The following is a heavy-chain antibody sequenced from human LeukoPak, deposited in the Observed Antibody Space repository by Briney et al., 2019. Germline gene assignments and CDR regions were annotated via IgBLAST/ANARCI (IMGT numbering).Heavy chain of an antibody. CDR2: IRVYNGHT. CDR3: ARFGLGKHIEVAGIPFDI. D-gene: IGHD6-19*01. J-gene: IGHJ3*02. CDR1: GYTFTSYG. Sequence: ASVKVSCKASGYTFTSYGISWVRQAPGQGLEWVGWIRVYNGHTDYAQKLQGRVTMTKDTSTSTAYMELRSLRSDDTAVYYCARFGLGKHIEVAGIPFDIWGQGTMVTVSS. V-gene: IGHV1-18*01.